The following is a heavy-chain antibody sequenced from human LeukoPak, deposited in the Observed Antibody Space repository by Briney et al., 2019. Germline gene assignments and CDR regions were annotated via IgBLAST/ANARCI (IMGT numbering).Heavy chain of an antibody. Sequence: GGSLRLSCVVSGFTFSNYWMDEVRQPPGKGLEGVAFIKQDGSETSYVDSVKGRFTISRDNAKNSLYLQMNSLRVEDTAVYYCATRGDLSWFGALRHWSQGTLVTVSS. J-gene: IGHJ4*02. V-gene: IGHV3-7*01. CDR1: GFTFSNYW. CDR2: IKQDGSET. D-gene: IGHD3-16*02. CDR3: ATRGDLSWFGALRH.